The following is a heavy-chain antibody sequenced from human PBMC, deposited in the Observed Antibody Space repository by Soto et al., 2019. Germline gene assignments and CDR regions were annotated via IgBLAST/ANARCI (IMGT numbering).Heavy chain of an antibody. CDR1: GYIFTSYG. V-gene: IGHV1-18*01. D-gene: IGHD3-22*01. CDR2: ISAFKGYT. CDR3: ARVDDYYDSSGHYFTFFNY. J-gene: IGHJ4*02. Sequence: QVQLVQSGPEVKKPGASVKLSCKASGYIFTSYGIGWVRQAPGQGLEWMGWISAFKGYTKYPQRLQGRVTMTTDTPTSTAYMELRSLRSDDKAVYYCARVDDYYDSSGHYFTFFNYWGQGSLVTVSS.